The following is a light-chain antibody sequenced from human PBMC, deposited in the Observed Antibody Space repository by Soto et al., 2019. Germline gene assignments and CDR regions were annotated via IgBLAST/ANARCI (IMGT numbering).Light chain of an antibody. CDR1: QSISRY. CDR3: QQSYEIPLP. CDR2: AAS. Sequence: DIQMTQSPSSLSASVGDRVTITCRASQSISRYLNWYQQIPGKAPKLLIYAASTLQSGVPSRFSGSGSGTDFTLTISSLQPEDFATYYCQQSYEIPLPFGEGTKVEIK. V-gene: IGKV1-39*01. J-gene: IGKJ4*01.